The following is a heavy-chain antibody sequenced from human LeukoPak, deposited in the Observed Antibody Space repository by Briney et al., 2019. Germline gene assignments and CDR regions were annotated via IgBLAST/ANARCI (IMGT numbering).Heavy chain of an antibody. Sequence: GESLKISCKGSGFSFTSYRIGWVRQIPGKGLEWMWILYPDDSDPRYSPYFQGQVTFSADKSISTAYLQWSSLKASDTAMYYCARPFGYSYGSPMGYWGQGTLVTVSS. CDR1: GFSFTSYR. CDR2: LYPDDSDP. J-gene: IGHJ4*02. CDR3: ARPFGYSYGSPMGY. D-gene: IGHD5-18*01. V-gene: IGHV5-51*01.